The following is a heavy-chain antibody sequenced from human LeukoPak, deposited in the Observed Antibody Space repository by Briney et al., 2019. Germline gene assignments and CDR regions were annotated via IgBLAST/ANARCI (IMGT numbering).Heavy chain of an antibody. Sequence: GGSLRLSCAVSGFNFSNYAMSWVRQAPGGGLEWVSLVSGSGGSTYYTDSVKGRFTISRDNSKNTLYLQMNSLRAEDTAVYYCAKDSGCSSTSCYTLGDDYWGQGTLVTVSS. CDR2: VSGSGGST. CDR1: GFNFSNYA. CDR3: AKDSGCSSTSCYTLGDDY. D-gene: IGHD2-2*02. J-gene: IGHJ4*02. V-gene: IGHV3-23*01.